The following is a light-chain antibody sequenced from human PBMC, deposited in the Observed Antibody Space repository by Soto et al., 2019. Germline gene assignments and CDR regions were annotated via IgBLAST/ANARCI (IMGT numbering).Light chain of an antibody. CDR2: EVN. V-gene: IGLV2-23*02. CDR3: SSYAGAITFYV. CDR1: SSDVGTYTL. Sequence: QSALTQPASVSGSPGQSITISCTGTSSDVGTYTLVSWYQQHPGKAPKLVIYEVNKRPAGVSKRFSGSKSGDTASLTISGLQAEDEADYYCSSYAGAITFYVFGNGTKVTVL. J-gene: IGLJ1*01.